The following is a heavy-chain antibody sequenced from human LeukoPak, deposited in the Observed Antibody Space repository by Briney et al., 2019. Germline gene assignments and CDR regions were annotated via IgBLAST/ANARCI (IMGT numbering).Heavy chain of an antibody. CDR3: ARTAYCGGDCSYFDY. Sequence: GRSLRLSCTASGFTFSSYAMHWVRQAPGKGLEYVSAISSNGGSTYYANSVKGRFTISRDNSKNTLYLQMNSLRAEDTAVYYCARTAYCGGDCSYFDYWGQGTLVTVSS. D-gene: IGHD2-21*02. J-gene: IGHJ4*02. CDR2: ISSNGGST. V-gene: IGHV3-64*01. CDR1: GFTFSSYA.